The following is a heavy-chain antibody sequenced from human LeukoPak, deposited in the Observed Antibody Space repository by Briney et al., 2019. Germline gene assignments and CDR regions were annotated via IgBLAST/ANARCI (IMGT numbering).Heavy chain of an antibody. CDR3: ARWYSSGWAFDY. CDR1: GGTISSYY. CDR2: IAYCGHT. V-gene: IGHV4-59*08. Sequence: SETLSLTCTVSGGTISSYYWNWIRQPRGKGLEWIGHIAYCGHTKYNPPRKSRVTISLETPKDLFSLKLSSVTAADTAVYYCARWYSSGWAFDYWVRGTLVTVSS. J-gene: IGHJ4*02. D-gene: IGHD6-19*01.